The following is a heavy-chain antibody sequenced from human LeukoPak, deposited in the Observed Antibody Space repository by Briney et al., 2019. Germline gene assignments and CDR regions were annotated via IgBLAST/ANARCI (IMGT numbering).Heavy chain of an antibody. CDR2: MNPNSGNT. V-gene: IGHV1-8*01. Sequence: ASVKVSCKASGYTFTSYDINWVRQATGQGLEWMGWMNPNSGNTGYAQKFQGRVTMTRNTSISTAYMELSSPRSEDTAVYYCARGYYTGNWFDPWGQGTLVTVSS. CDR1: GYTFTSYD. J-gene: IGHJ5*02. CDR3: ARGYYTGNWFDP. D-gene: IGHD1-26*01.